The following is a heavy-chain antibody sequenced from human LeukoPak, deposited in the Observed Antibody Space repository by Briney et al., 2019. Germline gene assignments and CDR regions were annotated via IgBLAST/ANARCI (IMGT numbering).Heavy chain of an antibody. CDR3: AGPNRGYSYGSDAFDI. CDR2: IFYDGSIQ. CDR1: GFTFSNYA. J-gene: IGHJ3*02. Sequence: GSLSLSCAASGFTFSNYAMHWVRPASGKGLGWVAVIFYDGSIQYYSDSVRGRFTISRDNAKNSLYLQMNSLRAEDTAVYYCAGPNRGYSYGSDAFDIWGQGTMVTVSS. D-gene: IGHD5-18*01. V-gene: IGHV3-30*04.